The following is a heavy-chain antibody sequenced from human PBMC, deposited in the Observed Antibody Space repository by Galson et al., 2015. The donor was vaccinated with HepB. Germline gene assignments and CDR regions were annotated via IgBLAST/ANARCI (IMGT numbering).Heavy chain of an antibody. D-gene: IGHD6-13*01. CDR2: IYSGGST. J-gene: IGHJ2*01. CDR3: AREASGWSKGDWYFDL. Sequence: SLRLSCAASGFTVSSNYMSWVRQAPGKGLEWVSVIYSGGSTYYADSVKGRFTISRDNSKNTLYLQMNSLRAEDTAVYYCAREASGWSKGDWYFDLWGRGTLVTVSS. CDR1: GFTVSSNY. V-gene: IGHV3-66*01.